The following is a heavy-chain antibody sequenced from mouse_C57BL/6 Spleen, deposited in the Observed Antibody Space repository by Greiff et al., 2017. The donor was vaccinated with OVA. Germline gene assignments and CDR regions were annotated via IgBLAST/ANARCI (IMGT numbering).Heavy chain of an antibody. CDR3: TTSYGIYVWFAY. CDR2: IDPEDGDT. D-gene: IGHD2-1*01. J-gene: IGHJ3*01. CDR1: GFNIKDYY. V-gene: IGHV14-1*01. Sequence: VQLQQSGAELVRPGASVKLSCTASGFNIKDYYMHWVKQRPEQGLEWIGRIDPEDGDTEYAPKFQGKATMTADTSSNTAYLQLSSLTSEDTAVYYCTTSYGIYVWFAYWGQGTLVTVSA.